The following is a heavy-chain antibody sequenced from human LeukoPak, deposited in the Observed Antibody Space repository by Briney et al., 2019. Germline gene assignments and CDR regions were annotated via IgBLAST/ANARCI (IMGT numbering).Heavy chain of an antibody. D-gene: IGHD3-16*01. CDR3: ARPGGTAYYYYMDV. Sequence: SETLSLTCTVSGGSISSSSYYWGWIRQPPGKGLEWIGSIYYSGSTYYNPSLKSRVTISVDTSKNQFSLKLSSVTAADTAVYYCARPGGTAYYYYMDVWGKGTTVTVSS. J-gene: IGHJ6*03. CDR1: GGSISSSSYY. V-gene: IGHV4-39*07. CDR2: IYYSGST.